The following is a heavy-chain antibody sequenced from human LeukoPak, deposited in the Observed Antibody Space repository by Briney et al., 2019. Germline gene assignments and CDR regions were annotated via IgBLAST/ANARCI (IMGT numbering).Heavy chain of an antibody. D-gene: IGHD3-10*01. Sequence: SVKVSCKASGGTFSSYAISWVRQAPGQGLEWMGGIIPIFGTANYAQKFQGRVTITADESTSAAYMELSSLRSEDTAVYYCARDIGSGSYDYYYYYYMDVWGKGTTVTVSS. CDR2: IIPIFGTA. J-gene: IGHJ6*03. CDR1: GGTFSSYA. CDR3: ARDIGSGSYDYYYYYYMDV. V-gene: IGHV1-69*13.